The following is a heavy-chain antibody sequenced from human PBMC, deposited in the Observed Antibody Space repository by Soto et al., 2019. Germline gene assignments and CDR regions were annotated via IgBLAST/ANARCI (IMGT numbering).Heavy chain of an antibody. Sequence: QVQLVQSGAEVKKPGASVKISCTASGYSFTVHYMHWVRQAPGQGLEWLGVINPFDESSTSAQRFRGRVTMTRETSTSTVYRGLSRRRFEDTAVYFCATGGDNSGEFYSYGMDVWGQGTTVTVSS. D-gene: IGHD2-15*01. CDR1: GYSFTVHY. CDR2: INPFDESS. J-gene: IGHJ6*02. V-gene: IGHV1-46*01. CDR3: ATGGDNSGEFYSYGMDV.